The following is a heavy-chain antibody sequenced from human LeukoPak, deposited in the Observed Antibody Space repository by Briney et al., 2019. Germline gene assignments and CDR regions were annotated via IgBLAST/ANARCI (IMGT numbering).Heavy chain of an antibody. J-gene: IGHJ6*02. CDR1: GLTFEDYA. Sequence: GGSLRLSCVASGLTFEDYAMHWVRQAPGKGLEWVSLISGDGTDTSYVDSVKGRFTISRDNSKNSLYLHMNSLRTEDTAMYYCAKDLVDMTPGDHYYGMDVWGQGTTVTVSS. D-gene: IGHD4-17*01. V-gene: IGHV3-43*02. CDR3: AKDLVDMTPGDHYYGMDV. CDR2: ISGDGTDT.